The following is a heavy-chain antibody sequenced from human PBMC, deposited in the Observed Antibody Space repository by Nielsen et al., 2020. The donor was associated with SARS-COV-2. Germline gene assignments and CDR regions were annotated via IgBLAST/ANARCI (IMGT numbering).Heavy chain of an antibody. D-gene: IGHD6-19*01. V-gene: IGHV3-21*01. J-gene: IGHJ3*02. Sequence: GESLKISCAASGFTFSSYSMNWVRQAPGKGLEWVSSISSSSSYIYYADSVKGRFTISRDNAKNSLYLQMNSLRAEDTAVYYCARAPAIYSSGWYDAFDIWGQGTMVTVSS. CDR1: GFTFSSYS. CDR2: ISSSSSYI. CDR3: ARAPAIYSSGWYDAFDI.